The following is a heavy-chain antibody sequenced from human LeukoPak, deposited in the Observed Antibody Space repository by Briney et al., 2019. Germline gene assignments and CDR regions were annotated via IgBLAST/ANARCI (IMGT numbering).Heavy chain of an antibody. J-gene: IGHJ4*02. V-gene: IGHV3-30*04. Sequence: GRSLRLSCAASGFTFSSYAMHWVRQAPGKGLEWVAVISYDGSNKYYADSVKGRFTISRDNSKNTLYLQMNSLRAEDTAVYYCARPDIVVVPAAIMAGFFDYWGQGTLVTVSS. CDR3: ARPDIVVVPAAIMAGFFDY. CDR2: ISYDGSNK. CDR1: GFTFSSYA. D-gene: IGHD2-2*02.